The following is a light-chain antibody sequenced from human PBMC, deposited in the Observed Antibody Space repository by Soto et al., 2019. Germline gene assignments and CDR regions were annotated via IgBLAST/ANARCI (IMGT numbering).Light chain of an antibody. J-gene: IGKJ4*01. CDR2: DAS. CDR3: QHYDHLPPLS. CDR1: QDIKNY. Sequence: DIPMTQSPSSLSASVGDRVTITCQASQDIKNYLNWYQQIPGKAPILLIYDASNLKAGVPSRFSGSGSGTHFTFTISSLQPEDVATYYCQHYDHLPPLSFGGGTKVEIK. V-gene: IGKV1-33*01.